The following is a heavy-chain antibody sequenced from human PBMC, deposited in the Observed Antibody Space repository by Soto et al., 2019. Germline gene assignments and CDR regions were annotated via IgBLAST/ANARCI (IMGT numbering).Heavy chain of an antibody. Sequence: EVQLVESGGGLVQPGGSLKLSCVASGFNFSGSAMHWVRQASGKGLEWVGRIRSKANSYATAYAASVNGRFTISRDDSKNTAYLQMNSLITEDTAVYYCTRFPRGTPVTKSDYWGQGTLVTVFS. D-gene: IGHD4-17*01. J-gene: IGHJ4*02. V-gene: IGHV3-73*02. CDR2: IRSKANSYAT. CDR3: TRFPRGTPVTKSDY. CDR1: GFNFSGSA.